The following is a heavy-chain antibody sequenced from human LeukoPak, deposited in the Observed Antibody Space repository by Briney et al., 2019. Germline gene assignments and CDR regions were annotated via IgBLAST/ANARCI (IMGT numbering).Heavy chain of an antibody. CDR1: GGSLSSGGYS. CDR3: ARGAPYFDY. CDR2: IYHSGST. V-gene: IGHV4-30-2*01. J-gene: IGHJ4*02. Sequence: SETLSLTCAVSGGSLSSGGYSWSWIRQPPGKGLEWIGYIYHSGSTYYNPSLKSRVTISVDRSKNQFSLKLSSVTAADTAVYYCARGAPYFDYWGQGTLVTVSS.